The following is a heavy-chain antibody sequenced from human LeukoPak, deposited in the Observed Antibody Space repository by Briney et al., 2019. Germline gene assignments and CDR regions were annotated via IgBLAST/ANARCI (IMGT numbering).Heavy chain of an antibody. CDR2: ISGSGDST. CDR1: GFTFSSYA. D-gene: IGHD2-15*01. CDR3: AKVMPPGRIRFYSYYMDV. V-gene: IGHV3-23*01. J-gene: IGHJ6*03. Sequence: GGSLRLSCAASGFTFSSYAMTWVRQAPGKGLEWVSAISGSGDSTYYADSVKGRFTTSRDNSKNTLYLQMNSLRAEDTAVYYCAKVMPPGRIRFYSYYMDVWGKGTTVSVS.